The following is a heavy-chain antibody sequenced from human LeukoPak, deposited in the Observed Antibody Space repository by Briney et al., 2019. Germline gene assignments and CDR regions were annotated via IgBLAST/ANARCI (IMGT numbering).Heavy chain of an antibody. CDR1: GYTFTSYG. V-gene: IGHV1-18*01. J-gene: IGHJ5*02. D-gene: IGHD3-10*01. CDR3: ARVRYYYGSGCYLP. Sequence: ASVKVSCKASGYTFTSYGISWVRQAPGQGLEWMGWISAYNGNKNYVQKLQGRVTMTTDTSTSTAYMELRSLRSDDTAVYYCARVRYYYGSGCYLPWGQGTLVTVSS. CDR2: ISAYNGNK.